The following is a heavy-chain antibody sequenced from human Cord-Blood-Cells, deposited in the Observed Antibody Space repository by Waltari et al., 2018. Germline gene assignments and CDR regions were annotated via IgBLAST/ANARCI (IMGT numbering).Heavy chain of an antibody. Sequence: EVQLVESGGGFVQPGGVLSLSCAASGFTFRRLWIHWLRQAPGKGLVWVSRINSDGSSTSYADSVKGRFTISRDNAKNTLYLQMNSLRAEDTAVYYCARDSGLLWFGELSHWGQGTLVTVSS. D-gene: IGHD3-10*01. CDR1: GFTFRRLW. J-gene: IGHJ1*01. CDR2: INSDGSST. CDR3: ARDSGLLWFGELSH. V-gene: IGHV3-74*01.